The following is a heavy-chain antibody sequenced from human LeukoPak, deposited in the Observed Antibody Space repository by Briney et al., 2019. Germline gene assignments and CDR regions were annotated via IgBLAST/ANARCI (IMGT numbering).Heavy chain of an antibody. V-gene: IGHV4-39*01. CDR1: GGSISSSSYY. CDR2: IYYSGST. Sequence: SETLSLTCTVSGGSISSSSYYGGWIRQPPGKGLEWIGSIYYSGSTYYNPSLKSRVTISVDTSKNQFSLKLSSVTAADTAVYYCARQKPYPKDYYYGMDVWGQGTTVTVSS. J-gene: IGHJ6*02. CDR3: ARQKPYPKDYYYGMDV. D-gene: IGHD1-14*01.